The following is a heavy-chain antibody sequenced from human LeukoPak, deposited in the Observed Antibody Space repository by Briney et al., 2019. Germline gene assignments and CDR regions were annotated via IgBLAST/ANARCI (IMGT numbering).Heavy chain of an antibody. Sequence: PSETLSLTCTVSGVSISSYYWSWVRQPPGKGLEWIGCIYDSGSTKYNPSLKSRVTISLDTSKNQFSLKLSSVTAADTALYYCVRNRHYYDSGLGYWGQGTLVTVSS. V-gene: IGHV4-59*01. CDR2: IYDSGST. CDR3: VRNRHYYDSGLGY. J-gene: IGHJ4*02. D-gene: IGHD3-22*01. CDR1: GVSISSYY.